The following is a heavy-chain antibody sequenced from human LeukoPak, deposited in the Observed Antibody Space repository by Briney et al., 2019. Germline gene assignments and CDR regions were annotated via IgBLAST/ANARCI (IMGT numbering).Heavy chain of an antibody. D-gene: IGHD6-13*01. V-gene: IGHV5-51*01. CDR3: ARRAIAAVNGMDV. CDR1: GYSFTTYW. J-gene: IGHJ6*02. CDR2: IYPGDSDT. Sequence: GESLKISCKGSGYSFTTYWIGWVRQMPGKGLEWMGIIYPGDSDTRYSPSFQGQVTISADKSISTAYLQWSSLKASDTAMYYCARRAIAAVNGMDVWGQGTTVTVSS.